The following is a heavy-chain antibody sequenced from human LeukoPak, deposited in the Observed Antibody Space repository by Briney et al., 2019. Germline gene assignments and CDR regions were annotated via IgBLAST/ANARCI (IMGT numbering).Heavy chain of an antibody. J-gene: IGHJ4*02. D-gene: IGHD6-13*01. CDR1: GFTFSSYG. CDR2: ISYDGSNK. Sequence: PRGSLRLSCAASGFTFSSYGMHWVRQAPGKGLEWVAVISYDGSNKYYADSVKGRFTISRDNSKNTLYLQMNSLRAEDTAVYYCAKDPGSSWYDYWGQGTLVTVSS. CDR3: AKDPGSSWYDY. V-gene: IGHV3-30*18.